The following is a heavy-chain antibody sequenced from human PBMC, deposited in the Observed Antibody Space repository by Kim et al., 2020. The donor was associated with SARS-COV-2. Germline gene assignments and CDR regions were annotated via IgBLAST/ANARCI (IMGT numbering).Heavy chain of an antibody. CDR1: GYTFTGYD. CDR2: MNPNSGNT. Sequence: ASVKVSCKASGYTFTGYDINWVRQATGQGLEWMGWMNPNSGNTGYAQKFQGRVSMTRNTSISTAYMELSSLTSEDTAVYYCARGSTWFDGPYYFDYWGQGSPVTVSS. CDR3: ARGSTWFDGPYYFDY. D-gene: IGHD3-10*01. V-gene: IGHV1-8*01. J-gene: IGHJ4*02.